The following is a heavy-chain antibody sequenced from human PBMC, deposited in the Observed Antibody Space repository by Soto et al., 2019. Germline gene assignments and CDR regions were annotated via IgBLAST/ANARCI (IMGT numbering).Heavy chain of an antibody. D-gene: IGHD2-15*01. CDR3: ARSSRYCSGGSCYDFPFDY. CDR2: IIPIFGTA. V-gene: IGHV1-69*01. Sequence: QVQLVQSGAEVKKPGSSVKVSCKASGGTFSSYAISWVRQAPGLGLEWMGGIIPIFGTANYAQKFQGRVTITADESTSTAYMELSSLRSEDTAVYYCARSSRYCSGGSCYDFPFDYWGQGTLVTVSS. CDR1: GGTFSSYA. J-gene: IGHJ4*02.